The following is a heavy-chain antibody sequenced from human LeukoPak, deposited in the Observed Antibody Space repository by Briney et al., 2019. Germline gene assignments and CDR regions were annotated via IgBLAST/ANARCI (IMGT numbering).Heavy chain of an antibody. V-gene: IGHV3-74*01. Sequence: GGSLRLSCAASGFTFSSYWMHWVRQAPGKGLVWVSRINSDGSSTSYADSVKGRFTVSRDNAKNTLYLQMNSLRAEDTAVYYCAKDRPPKTYYYDSSGYYYDAFDIWGQGTMVTVSS. CDR1: GFTFSSYW. CDR2: INSDGSST. J-gene: IGHJ3*02. CDR3: AKDRPPKTYYYDSSGYYYDAFDI. D-gene: IGHD3-22*01.